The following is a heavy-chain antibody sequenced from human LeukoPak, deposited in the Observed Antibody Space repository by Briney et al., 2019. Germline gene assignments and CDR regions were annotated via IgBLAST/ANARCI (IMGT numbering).Heavy chain of an antibody. J-gene: IGHJ4*02. D-gene: IGHD2-8*01. CDR2: ISSGGGFT. Sequence: GGSLRLSCAASGFTFSTYAMSWVRQAPGKGLEWVSTISSGGGFTYYSDSVKGRFTISRDSSKNTLCLQMNSLRAEDTAVYYSAKDLRIRAGVPDYWGQGTLVTVSS. CDR1: GFTFSTYA. CDR3: AKDLRIRAGVPDY. V-gene: IGHV3-23*01.